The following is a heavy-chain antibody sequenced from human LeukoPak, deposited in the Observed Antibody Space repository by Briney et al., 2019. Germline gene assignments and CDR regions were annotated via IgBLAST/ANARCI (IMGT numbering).Heavy chain of an antibody. CDR3: ARAAVNLHPNHYYYMDV. J-gene: IGHJ6*03. Sequence: ASGKVSCKASGYTFTSYDINWVRQATGQGLAWMGWMNPYNGNTGYAQKFEGRVIMTRDTSISTAYLELSSLTSEDTAVYYCARAAVNLHPNHYYYMDVWGKGTTVTVSS. V-gene: IGHV1-8*01. CDR2: MNPYNGNT. CDR1: GYTFTSYD.